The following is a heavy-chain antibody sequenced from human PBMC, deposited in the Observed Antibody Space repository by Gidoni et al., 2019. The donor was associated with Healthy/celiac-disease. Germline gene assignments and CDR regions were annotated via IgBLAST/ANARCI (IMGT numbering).Heavy chain of an antibody. J-gene: IGHJ4*02. Sequence: QLQLQESCPGLVKPSETLSLPCTVSGGSNSSSTYYWGWSRPPPGKGLEWLGIIYYSGSTYYNPSLKSRVTISVDTSKNQFSRKLSAVTAADTAVYYCARSYSSSWSVDYWGQGTLVTVSS. V-gene: IGHV4-39*01. CDR3: ARSYSSSWSVDY. D-gene: IGHD6-13*01. CDR2: IYYSGST. CDR1: GGSNSSSTYY.